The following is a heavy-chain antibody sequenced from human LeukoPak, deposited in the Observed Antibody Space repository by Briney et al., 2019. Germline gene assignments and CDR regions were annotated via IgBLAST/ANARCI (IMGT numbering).Heavy chain of an antibody. CDR1: GSTFSSYE. V-gene: IGHV3-48*03. CDR2: ISSSGSTI. J-gene: IGHJ4*02. Sequence: PGGSLRLSCAASGSTFSSYEMNWVRQAPGKGLEWVSYISSSGSTIYYADSVKGRFTISRDNAKNSLYLQMNSLRAEDTAVYYCARGGGRTITFGGVIVMGASFDYWGQGTLVTVSS. CDR3: ARGGGRTITFGGVIVMGASFDY. D-gene: IGHD3-16*02.